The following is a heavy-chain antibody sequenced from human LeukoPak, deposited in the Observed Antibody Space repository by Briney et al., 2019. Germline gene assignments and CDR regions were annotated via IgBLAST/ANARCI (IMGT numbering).Heavy chain of an antibody. J-gene: IGHJ4*02. CDR2: ISSSSSYI. D-gene: IGHD5-24*01. CDR3: ARGTVEMATITY. CDR1: GFTFSSDS. Sequence: PGRSLRLSCAASGFTFSSDSMNWGRQAPGKGLECVSSISSSSSYIYYADSAKGRFTIPRDNAKNSLYLQMNSLRAEDTAVYYCARGTVEMATITYWGQGTLVTVSS. V-gene: IGHV3-21*01.